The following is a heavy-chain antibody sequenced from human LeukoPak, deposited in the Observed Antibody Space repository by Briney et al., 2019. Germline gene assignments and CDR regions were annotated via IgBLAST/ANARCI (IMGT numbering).Heavy chain of an antibody. Sequence: GESLRISCKGAGYRFNSYWIGWVRQMPGQGLQWMGVIYGGDSEIRYSPSFQGQVTISADKSINTAYLQWSSLKASDTAMYYCARLSEELEAHFDFWGQGTPVTVSS. CDR1: GYRFNSYW. V-gene: IGHV5-51*01. J-gene: IGHJ4*02. D-gene: IGHD1-1*01. CDR3: ARLSEELEAHFDF. CDR2: IYGGDSEI.